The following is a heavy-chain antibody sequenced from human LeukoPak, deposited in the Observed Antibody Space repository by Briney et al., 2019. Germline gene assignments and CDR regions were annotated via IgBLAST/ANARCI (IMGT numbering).Heavy chain of an antibody. CDR1: GGSFSGYY. CDR2: INHSGST. Sequence: PSETLSLTCAVYGGSFSGYYSSWIRQPPGKGLEWIGEINHSGSTNYNPSLKSRVTISVDTSKNQFSLKLSSVTAADTAVYYCAREDAYYYGSGSYRIFDYWGQGTLVTVSS. CDR3: AREDAYYYGSGSYRIFDY. V-gene: IGHV4-34*01. J-gene: IGHJ4*02. D-gene: IGHD3-10*01.